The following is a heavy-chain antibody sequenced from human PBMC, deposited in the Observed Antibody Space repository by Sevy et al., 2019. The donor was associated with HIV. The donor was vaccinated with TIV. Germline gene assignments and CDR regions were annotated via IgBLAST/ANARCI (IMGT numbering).Heavy chain of an antibody. CDR2: ISVNNGNT. CDR1: GYTFTNSD. Sequence: ASVKVSCKASGYTFTNSDITWVRQAPGQGLEWMGWISVNNGNTKFARNFQDRISMTTDTPTNTAYMELGSLTSDDTPVYFCARGGGDFWGVWGPLYSYGLDVWGQGTTVTVSS. J-gene: IGHJ6*02. D-gene: IGHD3-16*01. CDR3: ARGGGDFWGVWGPLYSYGLDV. V-gene: IGHV1-18*01.